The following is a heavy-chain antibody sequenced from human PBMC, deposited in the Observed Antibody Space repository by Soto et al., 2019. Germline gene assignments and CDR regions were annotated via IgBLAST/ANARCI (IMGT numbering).Heavy chain of an antibody. CDR3: ARDHSGSIAAARTSRFDP. V-gene: IGHV1-18*01. Sequence: ASVKVSCKASGYTFTSYGISWVRQAPGQGLEWMGWISAYYGNTNYAQKPQGRVTMTTDTSTSTAYMELRSLRSDDTAVYYCARDHSGSIAAARTSRFDPWGQGTLVTVSS. D-gene: IGHD6-13*01. CDR1: GYTFTSYG. CDR2: ISAYYGNT. J-gene: IGHJ5*02.